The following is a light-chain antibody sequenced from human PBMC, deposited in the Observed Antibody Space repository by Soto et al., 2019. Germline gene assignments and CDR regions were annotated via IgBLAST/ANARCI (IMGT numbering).Light chain of an antibody. CDR3: HQYDSSPT. J-gene: IGKJ5*01. CDR2: AAS. V-gene: IGKV3-20*01. Sequence: IVFTQSPGTLSLSPGARATLSCRASQSVTSSSLAWYQQKPGQAPRLLIYAASSRATGISDRFSGIGSGTEFTLPISRLEPGDSAVDYCHQYDSSPTFGQGTRLEIK. CDR1: QSVTSSS.